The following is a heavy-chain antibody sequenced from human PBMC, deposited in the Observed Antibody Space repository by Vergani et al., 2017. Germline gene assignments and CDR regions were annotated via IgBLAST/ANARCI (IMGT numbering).Heavy chain of an antibody. CDR2: IIPILGTA. CDR3: ARDALAISIVVVPAAHPMDV. D-gene: IGHD2-2*01. V-gene: IGHV1-69*12. J-gene: IGHJ6*02. Sequence: QVQLVQSGAEVKKPGSSVKVSCKASGGTFSSYAISWVRQAPGQGLEKKGGIIPILGTANYAQKFQGRVTIMALESTSTAYMELSSLRSEDTAVYYCARDALAISIVVVPAAHPMDVWGQGTTVTVSS. CDR1: GGTFSSYA.